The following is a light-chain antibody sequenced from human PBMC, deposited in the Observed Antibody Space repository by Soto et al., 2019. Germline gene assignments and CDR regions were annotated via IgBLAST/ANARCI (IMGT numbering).Light chain of an antibody. CDR3: SSYTSSSTPVV. CDR1: SSDVGGYNY. Sequence: QSALTQPASVSGSPGQSITISCTGTSSDVGGYNYVSWYQQHPGKAPKLMIYDVSNRPSGVSNRFSGSKSGNTASLTISWLQAEDEADYYCSSYTSSSTPVVFGGGTKVTII. CDR2: DVS. V-gene: IGLV2-14*01. J-gene: IGLJ2*01.